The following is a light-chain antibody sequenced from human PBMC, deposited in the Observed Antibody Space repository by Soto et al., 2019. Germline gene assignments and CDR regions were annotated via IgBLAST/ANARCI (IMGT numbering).Light chain of an antibody. CDR1: SSDVGGCRF. V-gene: IGLV2-8*01. Sequence: QSALTQPPSASGSPGQSVTISCTGTSSDVGGCRFVSWYQQFPGKAPQLIIYEVNKRPSGVPDRFSGSKSGNTASLTISGLQAEDDADYRCSSCAGSCNSNVFGTGTKLTVL. CDR2: EVN. CDR3: SSCAGSCNSNV. J-gene: IGLJ1*01.